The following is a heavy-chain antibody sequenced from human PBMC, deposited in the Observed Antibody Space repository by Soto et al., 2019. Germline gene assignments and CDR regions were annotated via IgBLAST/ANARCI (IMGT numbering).Heavy chain of an antibody. D-gene: IGHD1-26*01. J-gene: IGHJ4*02. Sequence: EVQLLESGGGLVQPGGSLRLSCAASGFTFSSYAMRWVRQAPVQGLEWVSAISGSGGSTYYADSVKGRFTISRDNSKNTLYRQMNSRRAEDTAVSYCARRGSGSYYAYWGQGTLVTVSS. V-gene: IGHV3-23*01. CDR1: GFTFSSYA. CDR2: ISGSGGST. CDR3: ARRGSGSYYAY.